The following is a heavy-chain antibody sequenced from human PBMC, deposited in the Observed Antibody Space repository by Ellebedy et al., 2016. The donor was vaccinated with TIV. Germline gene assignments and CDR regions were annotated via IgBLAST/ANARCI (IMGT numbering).Heavy chain of an antibody. CDR3: ARVAMAAAGDDY. Sequence: GESLKISCAASGFTFSSYAMHWVRQAPGKGLEWVAVISYDGSNKFYADSVKGRFTISRDNSKNTLYLQMNSLRAEDTAVYYCARVAMAAAGDDYWGQGTLVTVSS. D-gene: IGHD6-13*01. CDR1: GFTFSSYA. J-gene: IGHJ4*02. V-gene: IGHV3-30*01. CDR2: ISYDGSNK.